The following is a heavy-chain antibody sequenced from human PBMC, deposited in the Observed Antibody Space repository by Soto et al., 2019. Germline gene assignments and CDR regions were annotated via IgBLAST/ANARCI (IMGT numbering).Heavy chain of an antibody. CDR3: AKDRARSAANYYLDY. Sequence: EVQLLESRGGLVQRGGCLRLSCAASGLTFSSYAMSWVRQAPGKGLEWVSAISGSGGSTYYADSVKGRFTISRDNSKNTLYLQMNSLRAEDTAVYYCAKDRARSAANYYLDYWGQGPLVTASS. J-gene: IGHJ4*02. CDR1: GLTFSSYA. D-gene: IGHD6-13*01. CDR2: ISGSGGST. V-gene: IGHV3-23*01.